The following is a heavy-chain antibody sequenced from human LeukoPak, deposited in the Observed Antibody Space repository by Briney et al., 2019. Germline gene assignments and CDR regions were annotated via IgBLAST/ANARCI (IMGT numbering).Heavy chain of an antibody. Sequence: PGGSLRLSCAASGFTFNNYAMNWVRQAPGKGLEWVSVISGSGGTTYYAASVEGRFTISRDSSKNTLYLQMNSLRAEDTAVYYCAKVSGGGLYYDGMDVWGQGTTVTVSS. J-gene: IGHJ6*02. CDR1: GFTFNNYA. D-gene: IGHD1-14*01. CDR3: AKVSGGGLYYDGMDV. V-gene: IGHV3-23*01. CDR2: ISGSGGTT.